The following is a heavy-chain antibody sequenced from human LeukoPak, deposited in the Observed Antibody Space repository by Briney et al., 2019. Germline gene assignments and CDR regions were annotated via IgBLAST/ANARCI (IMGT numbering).Heavy chain of an antibody. CDR1: GFAFSSYT. CDR3: ARISVVSRSGPLDY. D-gene: IGHD3-10*01. V-gene: IGHV3-23*01. Sequence: GGSLRLSCAASGFAFSSYTMTWVRQAPGKGLEWVSTIRSGAYTYYADSVKGRLSVSRDNSKNTLYLEMNSLRAEDAAVYYCARISVVSRSGPLDYWGQGTLVTVSS. CDR2: IRSGAYT. J-gene: IGHJ4*02.